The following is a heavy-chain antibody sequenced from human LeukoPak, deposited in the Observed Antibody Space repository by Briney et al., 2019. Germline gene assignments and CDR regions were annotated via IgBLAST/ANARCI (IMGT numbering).Heavy chain of an antibody. V-gene: IGHV3-11*01. CDR2: ISSSATTI. CDR3: ARATSMDNYYYFYGLDL. J-gene: IGHJ6*02. Sequence: PGGSLRLSCAASGFNFSDYYMAWLRRAPGKGLEWLSYISSSATTIYYADSVKGRLTISRDDDKSFLYLEMSDLRVDDTAVYYCARATSMDNYYYFYGLDLWGRGTTAAVSS. CDR1: GFNFSDYY. D-gene: IGHD2/OR15-2a*01.